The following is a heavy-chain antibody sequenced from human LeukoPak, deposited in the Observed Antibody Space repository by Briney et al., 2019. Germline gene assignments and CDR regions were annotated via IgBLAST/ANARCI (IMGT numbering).Heavy chain of an antibody. D-gene: IGHD3-10*01. CDR1: GGSISSSSYY. Sequence: NPSETLSLTCTVSGGSISSSSYYWGWIRQPPGKGLEWIGSIYYSGSTYYNPSLKSRVTISVDTSKNQFSLKLSSVTAADTAVYYCARDWDGSGSYQNYWGQGTLVTVSS. V-gene: IGHV4-39*07. CDR2: IYYSGST. J-gene: IGHJ4*02. CDR3: ARDWDGSGSYQNY.